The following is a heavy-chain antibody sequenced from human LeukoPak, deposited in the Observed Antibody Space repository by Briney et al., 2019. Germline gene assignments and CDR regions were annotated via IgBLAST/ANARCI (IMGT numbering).Heavy chain of an antibody. CDR1: GGSFSGYY. CDR3: ARVWYDFWSGYYFDY. CDR2: INHSGST. V-gene: IGHV4-34*01. D-gene: IGHD3-3*01. J-gene: IGHJ4*02. Sequence: SETLSLTCAVYGGSFSGYYRSWIRQPPGKGLEWIGEINHSGSTNYNPSLKSRVTISVDTSKNQFSLKLSSVTAADTAVYYCARVWYDFWSGYYFDYWGQGTLVTVSS.